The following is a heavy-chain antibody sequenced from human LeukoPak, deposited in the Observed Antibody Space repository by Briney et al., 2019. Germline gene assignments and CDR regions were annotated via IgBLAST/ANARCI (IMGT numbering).Heavy chain of an antibody. V-gene: IGHV4-59*01. CDR1: GXSISSYY. D-gene: IGHD6-6*01. CDR3: ARGSIAARNDAFDI. J-gene: IGHJ3*02. Sequence: PSETLSLTCTVSGXSISSYYWNWIRKPPGRGLEWIGYIYYSGCTNYNPSLKSRVTISVDTSKNQFSLKLSFVTAADTAVYYCARGSIAARNDAFDIWGQGTMVTVSS. CDR2: IYYSGCT.